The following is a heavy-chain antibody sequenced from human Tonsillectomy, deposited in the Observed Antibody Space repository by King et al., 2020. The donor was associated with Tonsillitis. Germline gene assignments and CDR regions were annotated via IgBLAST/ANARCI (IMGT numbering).Heavy chain of an antibody. D-gene: IGHD5-24*01. CDR1: GFSFNTSEMR. CDR3: ARIVTGAYNHDAFDI. CDR2: IDWDDDK. Sequence: QVTLKESGPALVKPTQTLTLTCTFSGFSFNTSEMRVCWIRQPPGKALEWLARIDWDDDKFYSTSLKTRLTISKDTSKNQVVLTMTNMDPVDTATYYCARIVTGAYNHDAFDIWGQGTMVTVSS. V-gene: IGHV2-70*04. J-gene: IGHJ3*02.